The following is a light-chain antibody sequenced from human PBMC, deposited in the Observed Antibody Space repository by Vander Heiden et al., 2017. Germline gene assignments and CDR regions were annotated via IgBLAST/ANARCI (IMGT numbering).Light chain of an antibody. CDR1: QSLLHSNGYNY. V-gene: IGKV2-28*01. J-gene: IGKJ1*01. CDR2: LGS. Sequence: DIVMTQSPLSLPVTPGEPPSISCRSTQSLLHSNGYNYLDWYLQKPGQSPQLLIYLGSNRAAGVPDRFSGSGSGTDFTLKISRVEAEDGGVYYCKQALQTPMTFGQGTKVEIK. CDR3: KQALQTPMT.